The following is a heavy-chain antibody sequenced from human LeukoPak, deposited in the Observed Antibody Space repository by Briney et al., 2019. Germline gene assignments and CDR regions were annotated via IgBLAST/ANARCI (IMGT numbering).Heavy chain of an antibody. D-gene: IGHD3-22*01. CDR1: GGSFSGYY. J-gene: IGHJ4*02. V-gene: IGHV4-34*01. Sequence: PSETLSLTCAVYGGSFSGYYWSWIRQPPGKGLEWIGEINHSGSTYYNPSLKSRVTISVDTSKNQFSLKLSSVTAADTAVYYCAREHYYDSSGFDYWGQGTLVTVSS. CDR2: INHSGST. CDR3: AREHYYDSSGFDY.